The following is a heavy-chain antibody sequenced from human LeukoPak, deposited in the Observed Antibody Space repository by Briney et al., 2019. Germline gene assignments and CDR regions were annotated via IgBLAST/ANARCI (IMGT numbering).Heavy chain of an antibody. CDR3: SRDRYSDFWSGYYIGDF. CDR1: GFTFTNYS. CDR2: ISGSGRST. J-gene: IGHJ4*02. V-gene: IGHV3-23*01. Sequence: GGSLRLSCAASGFTFTNYSMSWVRQAPGKGLEWVSCISGSGRSTFYADSVKGRFTISRDISKNTVYLQMNSLRAEDTAVYYCSRDRYSDFWSGYYIGDFWGQGTLVTVSS. D-gene: IGHD3-3*01.